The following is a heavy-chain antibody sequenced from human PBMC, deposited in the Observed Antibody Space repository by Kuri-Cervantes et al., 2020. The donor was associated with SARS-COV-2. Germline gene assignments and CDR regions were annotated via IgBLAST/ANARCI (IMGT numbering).Heavy chain of an antibody. V-gene: IGHV1-69*02. CDR2: IIPILGIA. CDR3: ARAGFLDHPDHYYGMDV. J-gene: IGHJ6*02. CDR1: GGTFSSYT. Sequence: SVKVSCKASGGTFSSYTISWVRQAPGQGLEWMGRIIPILGIANYAQKFQGRVTITADKSTSTAYMELSSLRSEDTAVYYCARAGFLDHPDHYYGMDVWGQGTTVTVSS. D-gene: IGHD3-3*01.